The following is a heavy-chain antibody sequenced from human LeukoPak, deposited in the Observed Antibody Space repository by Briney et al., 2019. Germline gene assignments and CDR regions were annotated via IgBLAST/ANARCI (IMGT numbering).Heavy chain of an antibody. V-gene: IGHV1-3*01. CDR2: INVGNGNT. J-gene: IGHJ4*02. D-gene: IGHD1-1*01. Sequence: ASVKVSCKASGYTFASYAMHWVRQAPGQRLEWMGWINVGNGNTKYSQKFQGRVTITRDTSASTAYMELSSLRSEDTAVYYCARVRSNWRDFDYWGQGTLVTVSS. CDR3: ARVRSNWRDFDY. CDR1: GYTFASYA.